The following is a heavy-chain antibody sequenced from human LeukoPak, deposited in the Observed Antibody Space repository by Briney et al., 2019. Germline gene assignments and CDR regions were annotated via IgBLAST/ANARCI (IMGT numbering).Heavy chain of an antibody. D-gene: IGHD3-22*01. Sequence: SETLSLTCTVSGASISSSSDYWGWFRRPPGKGLEWIGSIIYSGRTYHNPSLKRRLTMSGDTSESQFSLRLSSVTAADTAVYFCARHYYDSSGYRRDYYFDYWGQGILVTVSS. CDR2: IIYSGRT. CDR3: ARHYYDSSGYRRDYYFDY. J-gene: IGHJ4*02. CDR1: GASISSSSDY. V-gene: IGHV4-39*01.